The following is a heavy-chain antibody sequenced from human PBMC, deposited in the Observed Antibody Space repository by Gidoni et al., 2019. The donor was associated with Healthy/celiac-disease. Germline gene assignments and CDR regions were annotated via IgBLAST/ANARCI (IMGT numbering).Heavy chain of an antibody. CDR1: GFTFSSYS. Sequence: EVQLVESGGGLVKPGGSLRLSCAASGFTFSSYSMNWVRQAPGKGLEWVSSISSSSSYIYYADSVKGRFTISRDNAKNSLYLQMNSLRAEDTAVYYCARMGFGEAEFDYWGQGTLVTVSS. J-gene: IGHJ4*02. D-gene: IGHD3-10*01. V-gene: IGHV3-21*01. CDR3: ARMGFGEAEFDY. CDR2: ISSSSSYI.